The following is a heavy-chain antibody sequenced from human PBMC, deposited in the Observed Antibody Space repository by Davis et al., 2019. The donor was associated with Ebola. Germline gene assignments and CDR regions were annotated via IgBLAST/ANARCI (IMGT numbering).Heavy chain of an antibody. V-gene: IGHV4-34*01. CDR1: GGSISSYY. CDR2: INHSGST. Sequence: SETLSLTCTVSGGSISSYYWSWIRQPPGKGLEWIGEINHSGSTNYNPSLKSRVTISVDTSKNQFSLKLSSVTAADTAVYYCARVRRKYYYGMDVWGQGTTVTVSS. J-gene: IGHJ6*02. CDR3: ARVRRKYYYGMDV.